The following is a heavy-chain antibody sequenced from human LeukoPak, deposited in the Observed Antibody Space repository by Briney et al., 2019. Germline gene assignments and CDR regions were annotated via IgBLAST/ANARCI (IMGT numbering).Heavy chain of an antibody. J-gene: IGHJ4*02. D-gene: IGHD2-2*01. V-gene: IGHV1-18*01. Sequence: GASVKVSCKAPGYTFTSYGISWVRQAPGQGLEWMGWISAYNGNTNYAQKLQGRVTMTTDTSTSTAYMELRSLRSDDTAVYYCAVVGVVVPAATPFEYWGQGTLVTVSS. CDR2: ISAYNGNT. CDR3: AVVGVVVPAATPFEY. CDR1: GYTFTSYG.